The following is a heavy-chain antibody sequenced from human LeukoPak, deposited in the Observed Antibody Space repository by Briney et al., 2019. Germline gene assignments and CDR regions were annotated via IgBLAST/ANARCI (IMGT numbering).Heavy chain of an antibody. J-gene: IGHJ4*02. Sequence: GGSLRLSCAASGFTFSSYAMSWVRQAPGKGLEWVSAISGSGGSTYYADSVKGRFTISRDNSKNTLYLQMKSLRAEDTAVYYCAKDQGSSASSIPFDYWGQGTLVTVSS. CDR1: GFTFSSYA. CDR3: AKDQGSSASSIPFDY. D-gene: IGHD2-2*01. V-gene: IGHV3-23*01. CDR2: ISGSGGST.